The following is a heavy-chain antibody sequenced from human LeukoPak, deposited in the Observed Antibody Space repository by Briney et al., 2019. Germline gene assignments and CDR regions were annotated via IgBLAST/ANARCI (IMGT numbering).Heavy chain of an antibody. D-gene: IGHD5-18*01. J-gene: IGHJ3*02. CDR1: GFTFSTYS. V-gene: IGHV3-21*01. CDR3: ARVRRKQLPKDAFDI. Sequence: PGGSLRLSCSASGFTFSTYSMNWVRQAPGKGLEWVSSISSSSRYIYYADSVKGRFTISRDNAKNSMFLKMNSLRADDTAVYYCARVRRKQLPKDAFDIWGQGTLVTVSS. CDR2: ISSSSRYI.